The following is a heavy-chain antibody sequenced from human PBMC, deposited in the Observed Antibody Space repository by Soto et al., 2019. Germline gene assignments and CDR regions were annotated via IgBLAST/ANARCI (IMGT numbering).Heavy chain of an antibody. CDR1: GGSISSYY. CDR3: ARRYGGNFDY. D-gene: IGHD1-26*01. J-gene: IGHJ4*02. V-gene: IGHV4-59*01. Sequence: QVQLQESGPGLVKPSETLSLTCTVSGGSISSYYWSWIRQPPGKGLEWIGYIYYSGSTNYNPSLKSRLSISVATYKNQFSLKLSSVTAADTAVYYCARRYGGNFDYWGQGTLVTVSS. CDR2: IYYSGST.